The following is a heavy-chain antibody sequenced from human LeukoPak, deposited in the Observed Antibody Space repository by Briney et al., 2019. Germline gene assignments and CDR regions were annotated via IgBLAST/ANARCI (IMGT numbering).Heavy chain of an antibody. D-gene: IGHD3-9*01. V-gene: IGHV3-11*06. Sequence: PGGSLRLSCAASGLTFSDYYMSWIRQTPGKGLEWVSYISSSSSYTNYADSVKGRFTISRDNAKNSLYLQMNSLRAEDTAAYYCARSRGAYYDILTGYFYFDYWGQGTLVTVSS. CDR2: ISSSSSYT. CDR3: ARSRGAYYDILTGYFYFDY. CDR1: GLTFSDYY. J-gene: IGHJ4*02.